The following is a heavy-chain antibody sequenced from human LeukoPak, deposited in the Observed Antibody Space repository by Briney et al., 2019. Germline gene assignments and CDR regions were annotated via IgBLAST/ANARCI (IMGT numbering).Heavy chain of an antibody. CDR3: ARADYGKLVGATSEGWFDP. J-gene: IGHJ5*02. D-gene: IGHD1-26*01. Sequence: PSETLSLICAVYGGSFSGYYWSWIRQPPGKGLEWIGEINHSGSTNYNPSLKSRVTISVDTSKNQFSLKLSSVTAADTAVYYCARADYGKLVGATSEGWFDPWGQGTLVTVSS. CDR1: GGSFSGYY. CDR2: INHSGST. V-gene: IGHV4-34*01.